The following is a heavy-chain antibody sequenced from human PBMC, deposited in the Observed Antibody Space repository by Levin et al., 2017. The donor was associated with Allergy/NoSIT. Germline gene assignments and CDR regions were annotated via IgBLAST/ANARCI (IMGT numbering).Heavy chain of an antibody. CDR3: TKDDLFARGATDRYAGFDS. CDR2: IVDSGAST. CDR1: GFTFSSYA. J-gene: IGHJ4*02. V-gene: IGHV3-23*01. D-gene: IGHD1-1*01. Sequence: GGSLRLSCAASGFTFSSYALSWVRQAPGKGLEWVSGIVDSGASTYYADSVKGRFTISRDNSKNTLYLQMNSLRAEDTAMYYCTKDDLFARGATDRYAGFDSWGQGTLVTVSS.